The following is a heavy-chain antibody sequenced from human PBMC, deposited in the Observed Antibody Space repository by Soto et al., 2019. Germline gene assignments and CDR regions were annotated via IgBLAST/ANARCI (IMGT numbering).Heavy chain of an antibody. D-gene: IGHD2-2*02. CDR1: CYTFTSYG. J-gene: IGHJ6*02. Sequence: ASSVKVSCKASCYTFTSYGISLLRQAPGQWLEWIGWISAYNGNTNYAQKLQGRVTMTTDTSTSTAYMELRSLRSDDTAVYYCARDVLGYCSSTSCYTIYYYYGMDVWGQGTTVTVSS. V-gene: IGHV1-18*01. CDR2: ISAYNGNT. CDR3: ARDVLGYCSSTSCYTIYYYYGMDV.